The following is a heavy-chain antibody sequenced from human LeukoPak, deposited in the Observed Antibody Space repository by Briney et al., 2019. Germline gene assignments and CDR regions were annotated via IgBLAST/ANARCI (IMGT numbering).Heavy chain of an antibody. J-gene: IGHJ6*03. CDR3: AREGVQRGYSYGAYYYYYMDV. D-gene: IGHD5-18*01. V-gene: IGHV1-2*02. Sequence: ASVKVSCKASGHTFTGYYMHWVRQAPGQGLEWMGWINPNSGGTNYAQKFQGRVTMTRDTSISTAYMELSRLRSDETAVYYCAREGVQRGYSYGAYYYYYMDVWGKGTTVTVSS. CDR1: GHTFTGYY. CDR2: INPNSGGT.